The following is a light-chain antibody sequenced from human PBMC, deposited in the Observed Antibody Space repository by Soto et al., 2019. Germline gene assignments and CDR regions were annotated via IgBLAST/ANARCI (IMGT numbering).Light chain of an antibody. CDR1: QSVRSSY. J-gene: IGKJ1*01. Sequence: CTQPWSGGERATRSCRASQSVRSSYLAWYQQKPGQAPRLLIYGASSRATGIPDRFCGSGGGQNISLCILGLAAEQLAVYLSDQYGLMGAFGRGTKVDIK. CDR2: GAS. V-gene: IGKV3-20*01. CDR3: DQYGLMGA.